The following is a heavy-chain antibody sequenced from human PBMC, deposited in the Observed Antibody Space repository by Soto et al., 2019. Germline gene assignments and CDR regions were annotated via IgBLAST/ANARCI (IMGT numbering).Heavy chain of an antibody. Sequence: SETLSLTCAVSGGSISSYYWSWIRQPPGKGLEWIGYIYASGSTNYNPSLKSRITISVDTSKNQFSLKLSSVTAADTAVYYCARGGSTWLEYFQHWGQGTLVTVSS. CDR2: IYASGST. J-gene: IGHJ1*01. V-gene: IGHV4-59*01. D-gene: IGHD6-13*01. CDR3: ARGGSTWLEYFQH. CDR1: GGSISSYY.